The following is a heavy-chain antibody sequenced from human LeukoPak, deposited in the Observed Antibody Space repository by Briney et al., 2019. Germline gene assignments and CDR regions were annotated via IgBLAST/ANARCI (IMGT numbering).Heavy chain of an antibody. CDR2: IYSGGST. J-gene: IGHJ1*01. D-gene: IGHD2-2*01. V-gene: IGHV3-53*01. CDR3: ASAREYCISTNCYEYFQH. Sequence: PGGSLRLSCAASGFTFSSYNMNWVRQAPGKGLEWVSVIYSGGSTYYADSVNGRFTISRDSSKNTLYLQMNSLRAEDTAVYYCASAREYCISTNCYEYFQHWGQGTLVTDSS. CDR1: GFTFSSYN.